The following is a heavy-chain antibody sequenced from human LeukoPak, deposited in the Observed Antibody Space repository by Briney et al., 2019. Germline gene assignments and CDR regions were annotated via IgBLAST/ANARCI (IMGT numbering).Heavy chain of an antibody. D-gene: IGHD5-24*01. J-gene: IGHJ4*02. CDR3: ARGPKGERWLQCFDY. CDR2: INPNSGGT. CDR1: GYIFTDYY. Sequence: ASVKVSCKASGYIFTDYYMHWVRQAPGQELGWMGRINPNSGGTNYAQKFQGRVTMTRDTSISTAYTELSSLRSEDTAVYYCARGPKGERWLQCFDYWGQGTLVTVSS. V-gene: IGHV1/OR15-1*01.